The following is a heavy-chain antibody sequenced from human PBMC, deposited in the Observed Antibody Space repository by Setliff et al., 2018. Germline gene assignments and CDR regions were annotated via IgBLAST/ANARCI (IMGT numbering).Heavy chain of an antibody. CDR3: ARYITGTTPADY. CDR2: INLNTGNI. J-gene: IGHJ4*02. Sequence: ASVKVSCKASGFSFTDYLMNWMRQAPEQGLEWMGRINLNTGNIFYAQEFQGRVTLTRDTSISTAYMELRSLRSDDTAVYYCARYITGTTPADYWGQGTLVTVSS. V-gene: IGHV1-2*02. CDR1: GFSFTDYL. D-gene: IGHD1-7*01.